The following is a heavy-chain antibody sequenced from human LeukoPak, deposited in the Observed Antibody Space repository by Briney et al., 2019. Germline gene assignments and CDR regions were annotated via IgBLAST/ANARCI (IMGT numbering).Heavy chain of an antibody. D-gene: IGHD4-23*01. V-gene: IGHV4-39*07. CDR1: GDSMNSSSFY. CDR3: ARLRWFPRAFDI. Sequence: SETLSLTCTVSGDSMNSSSFYWSWIRQPPGKGLEWIGQINHSGSTNYNPSLKSRVTISVDTSKNQFSLRLSSVTAADTAVYYCARLRWFPRAFDIWGLGTMVTVSS. CDR2: INHSGST. J-gene: IGHJ3*02.